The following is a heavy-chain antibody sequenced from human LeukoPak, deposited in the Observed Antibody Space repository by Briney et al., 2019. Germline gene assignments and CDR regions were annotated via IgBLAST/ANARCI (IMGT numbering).Heavy chain of an antibody. CDR3: ARLFSTSRISPVGC. CDR2: INTDGSST. CDR1: GFTFSSYW. Sequence: PGGSLRLSCAASGFTFSSYWMHWVRQVPGKGLVWVSHINTDGSSTNYADSVKGRFTISRDNAKNTLYLQMNSLRDEDTAVYYCARLFSTSRISPVGCWGQGTLVTVSS. V-gene: IGHV3-74*01. D-gene: IGHD2-2*01. J-gene: IGHJ4*02.